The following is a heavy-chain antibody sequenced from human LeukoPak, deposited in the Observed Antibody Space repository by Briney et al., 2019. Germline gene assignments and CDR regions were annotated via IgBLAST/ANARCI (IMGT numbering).Heavy chain of an antibody. CDR1: GFTFSSYG. CDR2: ISYDGSNK. CDR3: AKGGPYCSGGSCLSYFDS. Sequence: PGGSLRLSCAASGFTFSSYGMHWVRQAPGKGLEWVAVISYDGSNKYYADSVKGRFTISRDNSKNTLYLQMNSLRAEDTAVYYCAKGGPYCSGGSCLSYFDSWGQGTLVTVSS. V-gene: IGHV3-30*18. D-gene: IGHD2-15*01. J-gene: IGHJ4*02.